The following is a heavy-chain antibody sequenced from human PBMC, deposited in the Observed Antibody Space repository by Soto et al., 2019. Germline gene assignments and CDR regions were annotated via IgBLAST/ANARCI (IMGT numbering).Heavy chain of an antibody. CDR2: ISGSGGST. CDR1: GFTFSSYA. Sequence: HPGGSLRLSCAASGFTFSSYAMSWVRQAPGKGLEWVSAISGSGGSTYYADSVKGRFTISRDNSKNTLYLQMNSLRAEDTAVYYCAKDLASYYYDSSGYYFDYWGQGTLVTVSS. J-gene: IGHJ4*02. D-gene: IGHD3-22*01. CDR3: AKDLASYYYDSSGYYFDY. V-gene: IGHV3-23*01.